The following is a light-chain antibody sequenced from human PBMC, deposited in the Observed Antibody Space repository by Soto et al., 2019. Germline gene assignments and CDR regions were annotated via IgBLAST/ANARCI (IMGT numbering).Light chain of an antibody. V-gene: IGKV1-6*01. CDR3: LQDYSYPLT. J-gene: IGKJ4*01. CDR1: QDIRSE. CDR2: TAS. Sequence: ATQLTQSPSSLSATGGDRVTLTCRASQDIRSELGWYQQKPGKAPNILIYTASTLQSGVSSRFSGSGSGTDFTLTINSLQPEDFVIYYCLQDYSYPLTFGGGTKVDIK.